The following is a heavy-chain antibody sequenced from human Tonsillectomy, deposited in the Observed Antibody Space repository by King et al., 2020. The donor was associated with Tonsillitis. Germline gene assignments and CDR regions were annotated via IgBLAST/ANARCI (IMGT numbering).Heavy chain of an antibody. CDR3: VSFWSGYFDY. J-gene: IGHJ4*02. CDR1: GFTFSNYW. CDR2: IKQDGSDK. V-gene: IGHV3-7*01. D-gene: IGHD3-3*01. Sequence: QLVQSGGGLVQPGGSLRLSCAISGFTFSNYWMSWVRQAPGKGLEWVATIKQDGSDKYFLDSVKGRFTISRDNAKNSLYLQMNSLRAEDTAVYYCVSFWSGYFDYWGQGTLVTVSS.